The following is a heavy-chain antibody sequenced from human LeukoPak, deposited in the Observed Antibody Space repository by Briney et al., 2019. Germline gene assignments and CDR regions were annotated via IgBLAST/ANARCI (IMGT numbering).Heavy chain of an antibody. CDR1: GFTFSSYG. J-gene: IGHJ4*02. CDR3: AKDKAEAGYYYFDY. V-gene: IGHV3-30*02. CDR2: IRYDGSNK. D-gene: IGHD6-13*01. Sequence: GSLRLSCAASGFTFSSYGMHWVRQAPGKGLEWVAFIRYDGSNKYYADSVKGRFTISRDNSKNTLYLQMNSLRAEDTVVYYCAKDKAEAGYYYFDYWGQGTLVTVSS.